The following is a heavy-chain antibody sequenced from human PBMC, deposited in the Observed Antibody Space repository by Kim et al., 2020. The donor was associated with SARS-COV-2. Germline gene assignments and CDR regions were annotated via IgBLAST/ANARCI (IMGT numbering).Heavy chain of an antibody. V-gene: IGHV1-46*01. CDR1: GYTFTSYY. CDR2: INPSGGST. CDR3: ARETYLMVQGVIITPRSGYYGMDV. D-gene: IGHD3-10*01. J-gene: IGHJ6*02. Sequence: ASVKVSCKASGYTFTSYYMHWVRQAPGQGLEWMVIINPSGGSTSYAQKFQGRVTMTRDTSTSTVYMELSSLRSEDTAVYYCARETYLMVQGVIITPRSGYYGMDVWGQGTTVTVSS.